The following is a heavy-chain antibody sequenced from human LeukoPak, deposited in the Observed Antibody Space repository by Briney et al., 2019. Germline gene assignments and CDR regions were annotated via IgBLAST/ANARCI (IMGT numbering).Heavy chain of an antibody. D-gene: IGHD5-24*01. CDR1: NGSFSDYY. J-gene: IGHJ1*01. CDR3: ARHFSEDGYNAAPFQH. CDR2: INHSGST. Sequence: SETLSLTCAVYNGSFSDYYWSWIRQPPGKGLEWIGEINHSGSTNYNPSLKGRVTMSIDTSKNQFSLKLTSVTAADTAVYYCARHFSEDGYNAAPFQHWGQGTLVTVSS. V-gene: IGHV4-34*01.